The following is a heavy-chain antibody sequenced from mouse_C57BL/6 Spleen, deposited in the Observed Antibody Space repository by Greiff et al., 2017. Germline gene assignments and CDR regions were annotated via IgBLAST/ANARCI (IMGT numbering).Heavy chain of an antibody. V-gene: IGHV1-26*01. D-gene: IGHD2-1*01. J-gene: IGHJ2*01. CDR3: ARRGNYPDY. CDR1: GYTFTDYY. CDR2: INPNNGGT. Sequence: EVQLQQSGPELVKPGASVKISCKASGYTFTDYYMNWVKQSHGKSLEWIGDINPNNGGTSYNQKFKGKATLTVDKSSSTAYMELRSLTSEDAAVYYCARRGNYPDYWGQGTTLTVSS.